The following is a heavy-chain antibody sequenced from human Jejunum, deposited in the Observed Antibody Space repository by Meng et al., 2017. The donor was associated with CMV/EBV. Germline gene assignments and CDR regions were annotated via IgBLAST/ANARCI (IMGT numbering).Heavy chain of an antibody. D-gene: IGHD4-23*01. J-gene: IGHJ4*02. CDR2: IVPIFGTS. V-gene: IGHV1-69*05. CDR3: ARDTNS. CDR1: GGSFNSFT. Sequence: SVKVSCKASGGSFNSFTIFWVRHAPGQGLQSLGGIVPIFGTSHYAQNFQGRVTITTDESTSTDYLELSSLTSDDTAVYYCARDTNSWGQGTLVTVSS.